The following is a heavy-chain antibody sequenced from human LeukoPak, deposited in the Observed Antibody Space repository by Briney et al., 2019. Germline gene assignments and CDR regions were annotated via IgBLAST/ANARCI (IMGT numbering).Heavy chain of an antibody. CDR3: ARDFAHGCNFED. D-gene: IGHD3-10*01. CDR2: INPNSGGT. V-gene: IGHV1-2*02. CDR1: GYTXTVYY. Sequence: ASVKVSCKASGYTXTVYYMHWVRQAPGQGLEWMGWINPNSGGTNYAQKFQGRVTMTRDTSTNTAYMELSRLSSDDTAVYFCARDFAHGCNFEDWGQGTLVTVSS. J-gene: IGHJ4*02.